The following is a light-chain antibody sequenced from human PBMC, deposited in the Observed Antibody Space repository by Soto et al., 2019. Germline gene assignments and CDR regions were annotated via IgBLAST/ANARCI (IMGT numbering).Light chain of an antibody. Sequence: EIVLTQSPATLSLSPGGRATLSCRATQSVSSNYLAWYQQTPGQAPRLLIYGASISATGIPDRFSGSGSGTDFSLTTSRLEPEDDAVYYCQHYGSERPNTFGRGTKLEIK. J-gene: IGKJ2*01. CDR1: QSVSSNY. CDR2: GAS. CDR3: QHYGSERPNT. V-gene: IGKV3-20*01.